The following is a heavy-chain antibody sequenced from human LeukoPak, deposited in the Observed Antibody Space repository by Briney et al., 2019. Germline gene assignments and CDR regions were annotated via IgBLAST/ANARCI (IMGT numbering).Heavy chain of an antibody. CDR2: ISGSGGST. CDR1: GFTFSGYA. CDR3: AKDRYSYTYQFDY. V-gene: IGHV3-23*01. D-gene: IGHD5-18*01. Sequence: GGSLRLSCAASGFTFSGYAMSWVRQAPGKGLEWVSAISGSGGSTYYADSVKGRFTISRDNSKNTLYLQMNSLRAEDTAVYYCAKDRYSYTYQFDYWGQGTLVTVSS. J-gene: IGHJ4*02.